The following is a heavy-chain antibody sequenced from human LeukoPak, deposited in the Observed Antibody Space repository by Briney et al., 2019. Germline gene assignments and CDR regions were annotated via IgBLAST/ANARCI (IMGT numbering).Heavy chain of an antibody. CDR1: GYTFTSYA. Sequence: ASVKVSCKDSGYTFTSYAMYCVRQALGQRLEWMGWINAGNGNTKYSQKFQGRVTITRETSASTAYMELSSLRSEDTAVYYCARDALWFGEMDIWGQGTMVTVSS. CDR3: ARDALWFGEMDI. CDR2: INAGNGNT. D-gene: IGHD3-10*01. J-gene: IGHJ3*02. V-gene: IGHV1-3*01.